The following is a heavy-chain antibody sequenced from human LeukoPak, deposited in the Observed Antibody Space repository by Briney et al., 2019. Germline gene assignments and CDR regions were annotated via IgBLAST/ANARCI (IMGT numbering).Heavy chain of an antibody. Sequence: PSEPLSLTCTVSGGSISSYYWSWIRQPPGKGLEWIGYIYYSGSTNYNPSLKSRVTISVDTSKNQFSLKLSSVTAADTAVYYCARGPIVVVPAAIRNNWFDPWGQGTLVTVSS. CDR1: GGSISSYY. CDR2: IYYSGST. D-gene: IGHD2-2*02. CDR3: ARGPIVVVPAAIRNNWFDP. V-gene: IGHV4-59*01. J-gene: IGHJ5*02.